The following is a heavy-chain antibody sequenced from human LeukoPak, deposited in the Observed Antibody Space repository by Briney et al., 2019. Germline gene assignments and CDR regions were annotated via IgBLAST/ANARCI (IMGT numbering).Heavy chain of an antibody. CDR3: ARLGKLRLYSSSWPSHNWFDP. J-gene: IGHJ5*02. V-gene: IGHV4-34*01. CDR2: INHSGST. CDR1: GGSFSGYY. D-gene: IGHD6-13*01. Sequence: PSETLSLTCAVYGGSFSGYYWIWIRQPPGKGLEWIGEINHSGSTNYNPSLKSRVTISVDTSKNQFSLKLSSVTAADTAVCYCARLGKLRLYSSSWPSHNWFDPWGQGTLVTVSS.